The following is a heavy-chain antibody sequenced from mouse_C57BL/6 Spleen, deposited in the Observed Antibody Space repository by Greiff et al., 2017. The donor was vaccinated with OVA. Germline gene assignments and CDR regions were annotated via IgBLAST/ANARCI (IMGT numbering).Heavy chain of an antibody. CDR3: ARGPDYFGSSSYYFDY. CDR2: ISSGSSTI. CDR1: GFTFSDYG. Sequence: EVQLVESGGGLVKPGGSLKLSCAASGFTFSDYGMHWVRQAPEKGLEWVAYISSGSSTIYYADTVKGRVTISRDNAKNTLFLQMTSLRSEDTAMYYCARGPDYFGSSSYYFDYWGQGTTLTVSS. V-gene: IGHV5-17*01. J-gene: IGHJ2*01. D-gene: IGHD1-1*01.